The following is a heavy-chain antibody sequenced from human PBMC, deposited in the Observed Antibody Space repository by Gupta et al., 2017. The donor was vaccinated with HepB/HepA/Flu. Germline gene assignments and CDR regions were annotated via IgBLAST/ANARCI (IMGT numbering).Heavy chain of an antibody. CDR3: ARHVNGASLAYFDY. D-gene: IGHD1-26*01. Sequence: GKGLEWIGSIYYSGSTYYNPSLKSRVTISVDTSKNQFSLKLSSVTAADTAVYYCARHVNGASLAYFDYWGQGTLVTGSS. CDR2: IYYSGST. J-gene: IGHJ4*02. V-gene: IGHV4-39*01.